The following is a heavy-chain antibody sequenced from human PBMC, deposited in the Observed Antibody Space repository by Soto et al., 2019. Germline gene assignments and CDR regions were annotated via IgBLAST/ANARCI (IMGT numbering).Heavy chain of an antibody. Sequence: SVRVSCKASGGTFSSYAKSWVRQAPGQGLEWMGGIIPIFGTANYAQKFQGRVTITADESTSTAYMELSSLRSEDTAVYYCASFKSIFGAKQGNAFDIWGQGTMVTVSS. CDR1: GGTFSSYA. J-gene: IGHJ3*02. CDR3: ASFKSIFGAKQGNAFDI. D-gene: IGHD3-3*01. V-gene: IGHV1-69*13. CDR2: IIPIFGTA.